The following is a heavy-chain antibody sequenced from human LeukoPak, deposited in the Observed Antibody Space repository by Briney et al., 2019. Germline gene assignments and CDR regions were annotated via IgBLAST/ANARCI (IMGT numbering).Heavy chain of an antibody. CDR3: ARSQSGVFDV. CDR1: GFTFSNYW. Sequence: GGSLRLSCVASGFTFSNYWMQWVRQVPGKGLVWVSRLNGDGTNIIYADSVKGRFTISRDNAENTLYLQMNSLRAEDMALYYCARSQSGVFDVWGQGTMVTVSS. CDR2: LNGDGTNI. D-gene: IGHD2-8*01. J-gene: IGHJ3*01. V-gene: IGHV3-74*01.